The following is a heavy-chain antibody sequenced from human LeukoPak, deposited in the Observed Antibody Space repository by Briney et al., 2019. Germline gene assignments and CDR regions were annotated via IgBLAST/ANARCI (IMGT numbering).Heavy chain of an antibody. V-gene: IGHV3-23*01. CDR2: VGGSGSDT. CDR3: AKRAPPGTAVGVPYYFDH. Sequence: GGSLRLSCAASGFTFNNYAMSWFRQAPGTGLEWVSTVGGSGSDTFYADSVKGRFTISRDNSNNAVFLQMNSLRAEDTALYYCAKRAPPGTAVGVPYYFDHLGQGTLVTVSS. D-gene: IGHD6-19*01. J-gene: IGHJ4*02. CDR1: GFTFNNYA.